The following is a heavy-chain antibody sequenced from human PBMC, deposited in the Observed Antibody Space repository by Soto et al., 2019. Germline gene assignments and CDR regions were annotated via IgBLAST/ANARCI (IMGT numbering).Heavy chain of an antibody. CDR2: IIPIFGTA. CDR3: ARVRSHYYDSSGYYPNWFDP. J-gene: IGHJ5*02. V-gene: IGHV1-69*13. Sequence: SVKVSCKASGGTFSSYAISWVRQAPGQGLEWMGGIIPIFGTANYAQKFQGRVTITADESTSTAYMELSSLRSEDTAVYYFARVRSHYYDSSGYYPNWFDPWGQGTLVTVSS. D-gene: IGHD3-22*01. CDR1: GGTFSSYA.